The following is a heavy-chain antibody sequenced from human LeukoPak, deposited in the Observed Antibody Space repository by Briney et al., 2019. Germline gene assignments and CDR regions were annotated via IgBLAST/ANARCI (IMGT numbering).Heavy chain of an antibody. CDR3: ARAFWSGPNLYYFDY. D-gene: IGHD3-3*01. Sequence: GGSLRLSCAASGFAFSSYSMNWVRQAPGKGLEWVSYIGSSGSAISYAESVKGRFTISRDNAKNSLYLQVNSLRAEDTAVYYCARAFWSGPNLYYFDYWGQGTPVTVSS. CDR1: GFAFSSYS. V-gene: IGHV3-48*04. J-gene: IGHJ4*02. CDR2: IGSSGSAI.